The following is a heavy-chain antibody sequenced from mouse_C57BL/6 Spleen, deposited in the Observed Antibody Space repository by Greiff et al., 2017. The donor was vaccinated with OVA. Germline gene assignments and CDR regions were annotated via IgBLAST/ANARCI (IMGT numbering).Heavy chain of an antibody. V-gene: IGHV1-42*01. J-gene: IGHJ3*01. Sequence: DVQLQESGPELVKPGASVKISCKASGYSFTGYYMNWVKQSPEKSLEWIGEINPSTGGTTYNQKFKAKATLTVDKSSSTAYMQLKSLTSEDSAVYYCARQDYFGSNWFAYWGQGTLVTVSA. CDR2: INPSTGGT. CDR3: ARQDYFGSNWFAY. D-gene: IGHD1-1*01. CDR1: GYSFTGYY.